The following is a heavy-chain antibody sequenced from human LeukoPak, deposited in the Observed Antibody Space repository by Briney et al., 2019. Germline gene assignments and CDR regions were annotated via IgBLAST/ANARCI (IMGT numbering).Heavy chain of an antibody. CDR2: ISWNSGDI. D-gene: IGHD5-18*01. J-gene: IGHJ4*02. CDR1: GFIFDDYA. CDR3: VRVRGYSYGYFDY. Sequence: TGGSLRLSCAASGFIFDDYAMHWVRQAPGKGLEWVSGISWNSGDIGYADSVKGRFTISRDNAKNSLYLQMKSLRTEDTALYYCVRVRGYSYGYFDYWGQGTLVTVSS. V-gene: IGHV3-9*01.